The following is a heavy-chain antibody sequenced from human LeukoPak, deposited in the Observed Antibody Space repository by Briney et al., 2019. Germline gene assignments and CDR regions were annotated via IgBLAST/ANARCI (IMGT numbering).Heavy chain of an antibody. Sequence: SETLSLTCTVSGGSISGFYWGWIRQPPGKGLEWIGFIYYSGSANYNPSLKRRVTMSVDTSKNQSSLHLASVTAADTAFYYCARDRDSSRWFDYWGQGTLVTVSS. CDR2: IYYSGSA. CDR1: GGSISGFY. J-gene: IGHJ4*02. CDR3: ARDRDSSRWFDY. D-gene: IGHD6-19*01. V-gene: IGHV4-59*01.